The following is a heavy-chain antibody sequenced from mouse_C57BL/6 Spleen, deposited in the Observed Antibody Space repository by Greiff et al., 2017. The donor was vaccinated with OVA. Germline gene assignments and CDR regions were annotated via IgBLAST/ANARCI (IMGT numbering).Heavy chain of an antibody. V-gene: IGHV14-1*01. CDR1: GFNIKDYY. CDR2: IDPEDGDT. D-gene: IGHD1-1*01. Sequence: VQLQQSGAELVRPGASVKLSCTASGFNIKDYYMHWVKQRPEQGLEWIGRIDPEDGDTEYAPKFQGKATMTADTSSNTAYLQLSSLTSEDTAVYYCTLYYGSSRGYFDVWGTGTTVTVSS. J-gene: IGHJ1*03. CDR3: TLYYGSSRGYFDV.